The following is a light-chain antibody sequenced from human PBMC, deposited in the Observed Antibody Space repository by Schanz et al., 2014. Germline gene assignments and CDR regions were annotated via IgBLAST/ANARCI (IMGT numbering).Light chain of an antibody. J-gene: IGKJ1*01. V-gene: IGKV1-5*01. CDR3: QQYNSYWG. CDR2: DAS. Sequence: DTQMTQSPATLSASVGDRVTLTCRASESVSNWLAWYQQKPGKAPKVLIYDASSLESGVPSRLSGSGSGTEFPLTISSLQPDDFATYYCQQYNSYWGFGQGTKVEI. CDR1: ESVSNW.